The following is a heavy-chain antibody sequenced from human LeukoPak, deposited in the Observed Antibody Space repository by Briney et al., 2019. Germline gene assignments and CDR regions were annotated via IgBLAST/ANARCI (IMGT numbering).Heavy chain of an antibody. CDR2: VYGGDSDT. Sequence: GESLKISCRGVRYSFTNYWIAWVRQMPGKGLEWVGLVYGGDSDTRYSPSFQGQVTFSADKSISTAYLQWNNLRASDTAMFCCARLSGSGTNEFDYWGQGTLVTVSS. CDR1: RYSFTNYW. D-gene: IGHD3-10*01. CDR3: ARLSGSGTNEFDY. V-gene: IGHV5-51*01. J-gene: IGHJ4*02.